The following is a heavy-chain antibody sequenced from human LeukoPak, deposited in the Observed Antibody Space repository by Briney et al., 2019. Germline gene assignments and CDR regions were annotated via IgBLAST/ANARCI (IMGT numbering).Heavy chain of an antibody. Sequence: SETLPLTCTVSGGSISSYYWSWIRQPPGKGLEWIGYIYYSGSTNYNPSLKSRVTISVDTSKNQSSLKLSSVTAADTAVYYCAREVSSSWYVYWFDPWGQGTLVTVSS. CDR1: GGSISSYY. J-gene: IGHJ5*02. D-gene: IGHD6-13*01. CDR2: IYYSGST. V-gene: IGHV4-59*01. CDR3: AREVSSSWYVYWFDP.